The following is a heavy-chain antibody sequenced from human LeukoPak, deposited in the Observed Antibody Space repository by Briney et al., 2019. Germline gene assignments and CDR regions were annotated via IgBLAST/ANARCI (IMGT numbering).Heavy chain of an antibody. D-gene: IGHD1-26*01. Sequence: GSLRLSCAASGFTFSSYSMNWVRQAPGKGLEWVSSISSSSSYIYYADSVKGRFTISRDNAKNSLYLQMNSLRAEDTAVYYCARAGILGATLYNWGQGTLVTVSS. V-gene: IGHV3-21*01. CDR3: ARAGILGATLYN. CDR2: ISSSSSYI. CDR1: GFTFSSYS. J-gene: IGHJ4*02.